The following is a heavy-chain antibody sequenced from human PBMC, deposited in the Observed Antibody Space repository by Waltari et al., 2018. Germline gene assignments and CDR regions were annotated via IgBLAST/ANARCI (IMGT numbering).Heavy chain of an antibody. Sequence: QVQLQESGPGLVKPSGTLSLTCAVSGGSITSLNWWTWVRQPPGKGLGWIGESFHTEAPSYNPSLKSRLTISGDKSKNQFSLKLSSVTVADTAVYYCVRAGYCSRSGCQTWAWDWGQGTLVTVSS. CDR3: VRAGYCSRSGCQTWAWD. CDR1: GGSITSLNW. J-gene: IGHJ4*02. V-gene: IGHV4-4*02. D-gene: IGHD2-2*01. CDR2: SFHTEAP.